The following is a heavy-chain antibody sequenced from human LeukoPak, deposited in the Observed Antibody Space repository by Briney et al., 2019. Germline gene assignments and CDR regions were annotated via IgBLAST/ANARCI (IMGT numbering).Heavy chain of an antibody. D-gene: IGHD6-19*01. Sequence: GGSLRLSCAASGFTFSSYTPNWVRHAPGEGLDWVSTLISRGDDTFCAAYVKGRFTISRDNSKNILFLQMNSLRAEDTAVYYCAKVVQGISNGWRGWFDCWGQGTLVTVSS. CDR2: LISRGDDT. CDR3: AKVVQGISNGWRGWFDC. V-gene: IGHV3-23*01. CDR1: GFTFSSYT. J-gene: IGHJ4*02.